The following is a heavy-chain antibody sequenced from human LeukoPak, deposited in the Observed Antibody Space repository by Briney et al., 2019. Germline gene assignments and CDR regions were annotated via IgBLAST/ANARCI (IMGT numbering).Heavy chain of an antibody. D-gene: IGHD3-3*01. J-gene: IGHJ4*02. CDR1: GFIFSSYA. CDR3: ARAPTYYDFWSYMDY. Sequence: PGGSLRLSCAASGFIFSSYAMSWVRQAPGKGLEWVSGISGSGGVTYYADSVKGRFTISRDNSKNTLYLQMNSLRAEDTAVYYCARAPTYYDFWSYMDYWGQGTLVTVSS. V-gene: IGHV3-23*01. CDR2: ISGSGGVT.